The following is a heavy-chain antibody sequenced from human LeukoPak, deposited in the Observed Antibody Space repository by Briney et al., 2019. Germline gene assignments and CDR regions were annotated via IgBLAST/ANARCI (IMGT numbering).Heavy chain of an antibody. CDR3: ARRGSSGWYDY. CDR1: GYSFTSYW. V-gene: IGHV5-10-1*01. D-gene: IGHD6-19*01. J-gene: IGHJ4*02. CDR2: IDPSDSYT. Sequence: GESLKISCKGSGYSFTSYWISWVRQMPGKGLEWMGRIDPSDSYTNYSPSFQGHGTISTDKSTSTAYLQWNSLKASDTAMYYCARRGSSGWYDYWGQGTLVTASS.